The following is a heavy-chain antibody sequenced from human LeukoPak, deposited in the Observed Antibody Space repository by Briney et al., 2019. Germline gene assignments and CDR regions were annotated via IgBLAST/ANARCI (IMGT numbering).Heavy chain of an antibody. CDR2: IYDSGST. J-gene: IGHJ4*02. Sequence: TSETLSLTCTVSGGSISSSSYYWGWIRQPPGKGLEWIGRIYDSGSTYYNPSLKSRVTISVDTSKNQFSLKLSSVTAADTAVYYCARWNYYDSSGYYLSHFDYWGQGTLVTVSS. CDR1: GGSISSSSYY. V-gene: IGHV4-39*01. CDR3: ARWNYYDSSGYYLSHFDY. D-gene: IGHD3-22*01.